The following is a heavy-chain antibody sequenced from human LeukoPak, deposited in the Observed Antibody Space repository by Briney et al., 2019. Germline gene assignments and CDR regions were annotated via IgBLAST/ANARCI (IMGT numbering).Heavy chain of an antibody. Sequence: QTGRSLRLSCAASGFTFSNYEMNWVRQAPGKGREWVSYISTSGRTIYYADSVKGRFTIYRDNAKNALYLQMNSPRAEDTAVYYCARDFATYHYDSSGSFWGQGTLVTVSS. CDR2: ISTSGRTI. CDR1: GFTFSNYE. D-gene: IGHD3-22*01. J-gene: IGHJ4*02. CDR3: ARDFATYHYDSSGSF. V-gene: IGHV3-48*03.